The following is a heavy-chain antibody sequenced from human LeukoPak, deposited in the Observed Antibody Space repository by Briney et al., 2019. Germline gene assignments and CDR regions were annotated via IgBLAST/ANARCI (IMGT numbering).Heavy chain of an antibody. Sequence: PSETLSLTCTVSGGSISSYYWSWIRQPPGKGLEWIGYIYYSGSTNYNPSLKSRVTISVDTSKNQFYLKLSSVTAADTAVYYCARDSDYDSYYYYHMDVWGKGTTVTVSS. CDR2: IYYSGST. D-gene: IGHD5-12*01. V-gene: IGHV4-59*01. J-gene: IGHJ6*03. CDR1: GGSISSYY. CDR3: ARDSDYDSYYYYHMDV.